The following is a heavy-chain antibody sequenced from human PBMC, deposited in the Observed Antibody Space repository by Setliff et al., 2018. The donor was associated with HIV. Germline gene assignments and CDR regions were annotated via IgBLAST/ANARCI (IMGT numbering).Heavy chain of an antibody. D-gene: IGHD1-7*01. CDR2: IYYSGST. CDR3: ARGDGTKYYYYYYMDV. CDR1: GGSISSYY. J-gene: IGHJ6*03. Sequence: SETLSLTCTVSGGSISSYYWSWIRQPPGKGLEWIGYIYYSGSTNYNPSLKSRVTISTDTSKNQFSLKVRSVTAADTAVYYCARGDGTKYYYYYYMDVWGKGTTVTVSS. V-gene: IGHV4-59*08.